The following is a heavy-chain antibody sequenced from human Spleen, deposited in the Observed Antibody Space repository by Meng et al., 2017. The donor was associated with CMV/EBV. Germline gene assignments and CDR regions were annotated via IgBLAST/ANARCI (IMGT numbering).Heavy chain of an antibody. D-gene: IGHD5/OR15-5a*01. V-gene: IGHV3-23*01. CDR3: AKDLGSNGRGGDY. CDR2: VTSGNRT. J-gene: IGHJ4*02. CDR1: GFTFSSYA. Sequence: GGSLRLSCAASGFTFSSYAMHWVRQAPGEGLEWVSVVTSGNRTYYADSVKGRFIISRDNSKNTLYLQMNSLRAEDTAVYYCAKDLGSNGRGGDYWGQGTLVTVSS.